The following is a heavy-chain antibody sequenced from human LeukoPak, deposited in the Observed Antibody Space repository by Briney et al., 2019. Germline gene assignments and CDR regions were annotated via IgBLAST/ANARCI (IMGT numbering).Heavy chain of an antibody. CDR1: GGSLSGYY. Sequence: SETLSLTCAVYGGSLSGYYWSWIRQPPGKGLEWIGYIYYSGSTNYNPSLKSRVTISVDTSKNQFSLKLSSVTAADTAVYYCARLIVVVVAAPVGDAFDIWGQGTMVTVSS. D-gene: IGHD2-15*01. V-gene: IGHV4-59*12. CDR3: ARLIVVVVAAPVGDAFDI. J-gene: IGHJ3*02. CDR2: IYYSGST.